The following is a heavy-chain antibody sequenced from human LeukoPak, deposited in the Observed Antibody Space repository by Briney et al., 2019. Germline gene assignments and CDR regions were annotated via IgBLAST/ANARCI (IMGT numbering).Heavy chain of an antibody. CDR3: GRGYGSGTVLV. CDR1: GASISTSGYF. J-gene: IGHJ6*03. D-gene: IGHD3-10*01. V-gene: IGHV4-61*02. CDR2: IYTSGST. Sequence: SETLSLTCTVSGASISTSGYFWSWIRQPAGKGLEWIGRIYTSGSTNYNPSLKSRVTISVDTSKNQFSLKLSSVTAADTAVYYCGRGYGSGTVLVWGKGTTVTVSS.